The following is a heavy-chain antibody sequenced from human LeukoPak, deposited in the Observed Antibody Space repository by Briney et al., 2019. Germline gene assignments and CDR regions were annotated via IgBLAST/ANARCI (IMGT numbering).Heavy chain of an antibody. D-gene: IGHD3-22*01. CDR1: GFTFSSYA. Sequence: GGSLRLSCAASGFTFSSYAMSWVRQAPGKGLEWVSATSGSGGSTYYADSVKGRFTISRDNSKNTLYLQMNSLRAEDTAVYYCAKWDYYDSSGYYYFDYWGQGTLVTVSS. V-gene: IGHV3-23*01. CDR2: TSGSGGST. CDR3: AKWDYYDSSGYYYFDY. J-gene: IGHJ4*02.